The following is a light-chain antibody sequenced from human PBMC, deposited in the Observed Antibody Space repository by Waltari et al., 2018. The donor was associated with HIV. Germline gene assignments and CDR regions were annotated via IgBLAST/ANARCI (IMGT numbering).Light chain of an antibody. CDR2: EVN. J-gene: IGLJ2*01. CDR1: SSDVGGSTY. V-gene: IGLV2-14*01. Sequence: QSALTQPASVSGSPGQSSSISCTGTSSDVGGSTYFSWYHPHPGKAPKLMIYEVNNRPSGVSNRFSGSKSGNTASLTISGLQAEDEADYYCSSYTISSYTTSSTRLFGGGTKLTVL. CDR3: SSYTISSYTTSSTRL.